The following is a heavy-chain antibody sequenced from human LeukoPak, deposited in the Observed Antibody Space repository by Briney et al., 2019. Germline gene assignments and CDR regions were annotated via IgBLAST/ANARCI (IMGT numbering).Heavy chain of an antibody. CDR2: IYPDDSQT. CDR1: GYSFTSYW. V-gene: IGHV5-51*01. CDR3: ARHVTSHKGYYYYYMDV. D-gene: IGHD2-2*01. J-gene: IGHJ6*03. Sequence: GESLKISCKGSGYSFTSYWIGWVRQMPGKGLEWMGIIYPDDSQTRYSPSFQGQVTISADKSISTAYLQWSSLKASDTAMYYCARHVTSHKGYYYYYMDVWGKGTTVTVSS.